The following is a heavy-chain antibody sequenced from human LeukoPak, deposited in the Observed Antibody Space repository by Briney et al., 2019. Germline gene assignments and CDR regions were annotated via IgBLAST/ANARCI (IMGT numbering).Heavy chain of an antibody. CDR1: GGTFSSYA. J-gene: IGHJ5*02. CDR2: IIPIFGTA. V-gene: IGHV1-69*06. Sequence: SVKVSCKASGGTFSSYAISWVRQAPEQGLEWMGGIIPIFGTANYAQKFQGRVTITADKSTSTAYMELSSLRSEDTAVYYCARDVYGDYRYNWFDPWGQGTLVTVSS. CDR3: ARDVYGDYRYNWFDP. D-gene: IGHD4-17*01.